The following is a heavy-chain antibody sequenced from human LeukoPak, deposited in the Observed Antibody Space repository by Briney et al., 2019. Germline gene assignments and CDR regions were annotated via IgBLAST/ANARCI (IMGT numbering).Heavy chain of an antibody. D-gene: IGHD1-26*01. Sequence: ASVKVSCKASGGTFSSYAINWVRQAPGQGLEWMGRINPNSGGTDYAQNFQGRVTMTRDTSISTAYMELSSLRSDDTAVYYCARFLSGSHDAFDIWGQGTMVTVSS. J-gene: IGHJ3*02. CDR3: ARFLSGSHDAFDI. CDR1: GGTFSSYA. V-gene: IGHV1-2*06. CDR2: INPNSGGT.